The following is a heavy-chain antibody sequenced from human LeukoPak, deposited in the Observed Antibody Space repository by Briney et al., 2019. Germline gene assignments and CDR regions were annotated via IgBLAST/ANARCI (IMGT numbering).Heavy chain of an antibody. V-gene: IGHV4-59*08. CDR2: IYYSGST. CDR3: ARRSPSDYYDSSGYYDP. D-gene: IGHD3-22*01. CDR1: GGSFSGYY. J-gene: IGHJ5*02. Sequence: SETLSLTCAVYGGSFSGYYWSRIRQPPGKGLEWIGYIYYSGSTNYNPSLKSRVTISVDTSKNQFSLKLSSVTAADTAVYYCARRSPSDYYDSSGYYDPWGQGTLVTVSS.